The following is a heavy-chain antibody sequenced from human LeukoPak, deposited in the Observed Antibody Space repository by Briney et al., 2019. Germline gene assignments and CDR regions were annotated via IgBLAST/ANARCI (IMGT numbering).Heavy chain of an antibody. CDR2: ISNKGSSSTT. CDR3: AKDILAAGLFFDY. V-gene: IGHV3-11*01. J-gene: IGHJ4*02. CDR1: GFIFSDYY. D-gene: IGHD6-13*01. Sequence: GGSLRLSCAASGFIFSDYYMGWVRQAPGKGLEWVSYISNKGSSSTTYYANSVKGRFTISRDDAQNSLYLQMNSLRADDTAVYYCAKDILAAGLFFDYWGQGILVTVSS.